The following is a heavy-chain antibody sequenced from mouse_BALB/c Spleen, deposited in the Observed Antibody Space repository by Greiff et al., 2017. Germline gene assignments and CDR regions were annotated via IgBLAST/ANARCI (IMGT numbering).Heavy chain of an antibody. CDR3: TRSGYGSSPSYAMDY. Sequence: SGAELVKPGASVKLSCKASGYTFTSYYMYWVKQRPGQGLEWIGEINPSNGGTNFNEKFKSKATLTVDKSSSTAYMQLSSLTSEDSAVYYCTRSGYGSSPSYAMDYWGQGTSVTVSS. CDR1: GYTFTSYY. J-gene: IGHJ4*01. V-gene: IGHV1S81*02. D-gene: IGHD1-1*01. CDR2: INPSNGGT.